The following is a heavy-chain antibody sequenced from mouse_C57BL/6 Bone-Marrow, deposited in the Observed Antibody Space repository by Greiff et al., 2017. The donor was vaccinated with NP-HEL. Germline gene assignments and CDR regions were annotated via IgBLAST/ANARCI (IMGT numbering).Heavy chain of an antibody. D-gene: IGHD1-1*01. CDR3: ARDTTVVAPDY. Sequence: QVQLQQSGAELVKPGASVKISCKASGYAFSSYWMNWVKQRPGKGLEWIGQIYPGDGDTNYNGKFKGKATLTAYKSSSTAYMQLSSLTSEDSAVYFCARDTTVVAPDYWGQGTTLTVSS. V-gene: IGHV1-80*01. J-gene: IGHJ2*01. CDR1: GYAFSSYW. CDR2: IYPGDGDT.